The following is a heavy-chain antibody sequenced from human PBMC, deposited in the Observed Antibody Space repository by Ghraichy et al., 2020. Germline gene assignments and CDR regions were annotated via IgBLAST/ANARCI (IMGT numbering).Heavy chain of an antibody. CDR3: ARPKRGTIFGVVRGYYFDY. CDR1: GYTFTSYG. Sequence: ASVKVSCKASGYTFTSYGISWVRQAPGQGLEWMGWISAYNGNTNYAQKLQGRVTMTTDTSTSTAYMELRSLRSDDTAVYYCARPKRGTIFGVVRGYYFDYWGQGTLVTVSS. D-gene: IGHD3-3*01. V-gene: IGHV1-18*01. J-gene: IGHJ4*02. CDR2: ISAYNGNT.